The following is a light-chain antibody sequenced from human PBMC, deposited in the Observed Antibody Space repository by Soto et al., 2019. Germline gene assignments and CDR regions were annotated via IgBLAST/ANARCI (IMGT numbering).Light chain of an antibody. V-gene: IGKV3-11*01. CDR1: QSVSYS. CDR3: QQRSDWIT. CDR2: DAS. Sequence: EIVLTHSPATLSLSPCERATLSASASQSVSYSLAWFQHKPGQAPRLLIYDASNRATGIPARFSGSGSGTDFTLTISSLEPEDFAVYYCQQRSDWITFGQGTRLEIK. J-gene: IGKJ5*01.